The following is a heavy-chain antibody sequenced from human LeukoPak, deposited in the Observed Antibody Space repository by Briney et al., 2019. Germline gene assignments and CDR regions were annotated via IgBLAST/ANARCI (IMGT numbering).Heavy chain of an antibody. J-gene: IGHJ4*02. CDR1: GFTFSNYD. D-gene: IGHD1-26*01. V-gene: IGHV3-21*01. CDR3: ARGPIVGATIGGDY. CDR2: IISDSSDI. Sequence: PGGSLRLSCAASGFTFSNYDMNWIRQAPGKGLEWVSSIISDSSDIYYADSVKGRFTISRDNAKDSLYLQMNSLRAEDTAVYYCARGPIVGATIGGDYWGQGTLVTVSS.